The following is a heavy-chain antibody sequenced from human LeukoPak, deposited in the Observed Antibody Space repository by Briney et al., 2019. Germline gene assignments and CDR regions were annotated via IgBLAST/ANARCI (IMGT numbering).Heavy chain of an antibody. J-gene: IGHJ5*01. Sequence: PSETLSLTCTGSGDSINNYFWSWIRQPAGKGLDWIGRIYTSGTTNYNPSLKSRVTMSVDTSKNQFSLKLSSVTAADTAMYYCARESYASSYVFDFWGQGTLVTVSS. CDR2: IYTSGTT. V-gene: IGHV4-4*07. CDR1: GDSINNYF. CDR3: ARESYASSYVFDF. D-gene: IGHD6-6*01.